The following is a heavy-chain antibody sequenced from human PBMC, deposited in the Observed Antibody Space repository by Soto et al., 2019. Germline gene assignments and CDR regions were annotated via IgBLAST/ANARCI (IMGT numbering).Heavy chain of an antibody. CDR1: GFTFSSYS. CDR3: ARDLGYCSSTSCYPYYFDY. Sequence: PGGSLRLSCAASGFTFSSYSMNWVRQAPGKGLEWVSSISSSSSYIYYADSVKGRFTISRDNAKNSLYLQMNSLRAEDTAVYYCARDLGYCSSTSCYPYYFDYWGQGTLVTVSS. CDR2: ISSSSSYI. D-gene: IGHD2-2*01. V-gene: IGHV3-21*01. J-gene: IGHJ4*02.